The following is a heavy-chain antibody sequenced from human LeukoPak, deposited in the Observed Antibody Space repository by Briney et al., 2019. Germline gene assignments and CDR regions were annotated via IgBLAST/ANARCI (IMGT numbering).Heavy chain of an antibody. D-gene: IGHD3-10*01. CDR3: ARVKVTMVRGVKLPEFDY. CDR2: INHSGST. CDR1: GGSFSGYY. Sequence: PSETLSLTCAVYGGSFSGYYWSWLRQPPGKGLEWIGEINHSGSTNYNPSLKSRVTISVDTSKNQFSLKLSSVTAADTAVYYCARVKVTMVRGVKLPEFDYWGQGTLVTVSS. J-gene: IGHJ4*02. V-gene: IGHV4-34*01.